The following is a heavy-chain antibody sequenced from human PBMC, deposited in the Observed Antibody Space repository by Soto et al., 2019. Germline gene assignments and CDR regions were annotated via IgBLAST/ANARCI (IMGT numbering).Heavy chain of an antibody. V-gene: IGHV1-69*13. CDR2: IIPIFGTA. Sequence: SVKVSCKASGGTFSSYAISWVRQAPGQGLEWMGGIIPIFGTANYAQKFQGRVTITADESTSTAYMELSSLRSEDTAVYYCARSITMVRGVHYYYYYGMDVWGQGTTVTV. J-gene: IGHJ6*02. CDR3: ARSITMVRGVHYYYYYGMDV. CDR1: GGTFSSYA. D-gene: IGHD3-10*01.